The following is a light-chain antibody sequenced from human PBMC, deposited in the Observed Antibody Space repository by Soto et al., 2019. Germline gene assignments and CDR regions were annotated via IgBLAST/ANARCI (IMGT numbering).Light chain of an antibody. CDR3: MQALQTPLT. Sequence: DIVMTQSPDSLAVSLGERATINCKSSQSVLYSSNNKNYLAWYLQKPGQSPQLLIYWGSNRASGVPDRSSGSGSGTDFTLKISRVEAEDVGVYYCMQALQTPLTFGPGTKVDIK. CDR2: WGS. V-gene: IGKV4-1*01. J-gene: IGKJ3*01. CDR1: QSVLYSSNNKNY.